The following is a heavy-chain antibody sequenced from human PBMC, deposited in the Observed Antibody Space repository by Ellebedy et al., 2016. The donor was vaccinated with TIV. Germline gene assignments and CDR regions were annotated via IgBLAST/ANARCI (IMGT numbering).Heavy chain of an antibody. CDR2: ISYNGSIQ. Sequence: GESLKISCAASGFNLSNNALHWVRQAPGKGLEWLAVISYNGSIQFYADSVKGRFTISRDNSKSMLYLQMNNLRTEDTALYYCAKLGVVIRGDYWGHGTLVTVSS. CDR3: AKLGVVIRGDY. V-gene: IGHV3-30-3*02. CDR1: GFNLSNNA. D-gene: IGHD3-10*01. J-gene: IGHJ1*01.